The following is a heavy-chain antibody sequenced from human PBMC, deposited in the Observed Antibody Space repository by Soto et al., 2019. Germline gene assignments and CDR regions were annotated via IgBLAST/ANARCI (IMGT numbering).Heavy chain of an antibody. D-gene: IGHD2-21*01. V-gene: IGHV2-5*02. CDR1: GFSLSTSGVG. Sequence: QITLKESGPPLVKPTQTLTLTCTFSGFSLSTSGVGVGWIRQPPGKALEWLALIYWDDDKRYSPSLKSRLTXTXATSKNQVVLTMTNMDPVDTATYYCAHCELLDAFDIWGQGTMVTVSS. CDR2: IYWDDDK. CDR3: AHCELLDAFDI. J-gene: IGHJ3*02.